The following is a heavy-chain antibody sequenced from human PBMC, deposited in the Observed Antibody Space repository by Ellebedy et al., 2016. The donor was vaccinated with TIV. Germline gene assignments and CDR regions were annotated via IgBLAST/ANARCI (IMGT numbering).Heavy chain of an antibody. J-gene: IGHJ4*02. CDR3: AKDKVPGVIRGESHLDY. V-gene: IGHV3-23*01. CDR2: VSGSGTRT. Sequence: GESLKISCAASGFTFSTYAMNWVRQAPGKGLEWVSVVSGSGTRTYYADSVKGRFTISRDNSKTTLSLQMNSLRAEDTAVYYCAKDKVPGVIRGESHLDYWGQGTLVTVSS. D-gene: IGHD3-10*01. CDR1: GFTFSTYA.